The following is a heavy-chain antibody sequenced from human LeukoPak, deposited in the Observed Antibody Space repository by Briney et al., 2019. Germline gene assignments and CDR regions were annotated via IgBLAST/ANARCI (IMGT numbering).Heavy chain of an antibody. Sequence: QPGGSLRLSCAASGFTFSSYAMSWVRQAPGKGLEWVSAISGSGGSTYYADSVKGRFTISRDNSKNTLYLQMNSLRAEDTAVYYCAKDNYGGNPLGYYYYYMDVWGKGTTVTVSS. CDR3: AKDNYGGNPLGYYYYYMDV. CDR1: GFTFSSYA. J-gene: IGHJ6*03. CDR2: ISGSGGST. V-gene: IGHV3-23*01. D-gene: IGHD4-23*01.